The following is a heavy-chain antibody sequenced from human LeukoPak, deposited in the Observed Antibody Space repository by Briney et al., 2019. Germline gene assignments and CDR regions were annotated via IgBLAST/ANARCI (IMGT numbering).Heavy chain of an antibody. Sequence: SETLSLTCTVSGGSISSYYWSWIRQPPGKGLEWIGYIYYSGSTNYNPSLKSRVTISVDTSKNQFSLKLSSVTAADTAVYYCARPSKRTPFAFDIWGQGTMVTVSS. D-gene: IGHD1/OR15-1a*01. CDR1: GGSISSYY. V-gene: IGHV4-59*08. CDR2: IYYSGST. CDR3: ARPSKRTPFAFDI. J-gene: IGHJ3*02.